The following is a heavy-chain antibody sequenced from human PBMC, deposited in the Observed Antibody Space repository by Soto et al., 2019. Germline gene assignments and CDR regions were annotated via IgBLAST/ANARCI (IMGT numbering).Heavy chain of an antibody. CDR3: ARQRDIGYYDFWSGPASYYYYGMDV. CDR1: GGSISSSSYY. Sequence: SETLSLTCTVSGGSISSSSYYWGWIRQPPGKGLEWIGSIYYSGSTYYNPSLKSRVTISVDTSKNQFSLKLSSVTAADTAVYYCARQRDIGYYDFWSGPASYYYYGMDVWGQGTTVTVSS. D-gene: IGHD3-3*01. V-gene: IGHV4-39*01. CDR2: IYYSGST. J-gene: IGHJ6*02.